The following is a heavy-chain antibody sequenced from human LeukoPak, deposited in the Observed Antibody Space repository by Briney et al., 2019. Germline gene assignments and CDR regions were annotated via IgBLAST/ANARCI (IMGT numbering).Heavy chain of an antibody. CDR1: GFTFSSNA. D-gene: IGHD3-10*01. J-gene: IGHJ4*02. V-gene: IGHV3-23*01. CDR3: AKDRTLVRGVSDY. Sequence: GGSLRLSCAASGFTFSSNAMSWVRQAPGKGLEWVSAISGSGATTSYADSVKGRFTISRDNSKSTLYLQMNSLRAEDTAVYYCAKDRTLVRGVSDYWGQGTLVTVS. CDR2: ISGSGATT.